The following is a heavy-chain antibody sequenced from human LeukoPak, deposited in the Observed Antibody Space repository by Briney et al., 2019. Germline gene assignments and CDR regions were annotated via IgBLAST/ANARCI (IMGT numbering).Heavy chain of an antibody. CDR1: GFTVSRYY. D-gene: IGHD5-12*01. V-gene: IGHV3-66*01. CDR3: ARDRGSGYDPGYFDY. Sequence: GGSLSLSCAVSGFTVSRYYMGWVRQAPGKGLEWVSIIYSGDNTYYADSVKGRFTISRDNSKNTLYLQMNSLRVEDTAVYYCARDRGSGYDPGYFDYWGQGTLVTVSS. J-gene: IGHJ4*02. CDR2: IYSGDNT.